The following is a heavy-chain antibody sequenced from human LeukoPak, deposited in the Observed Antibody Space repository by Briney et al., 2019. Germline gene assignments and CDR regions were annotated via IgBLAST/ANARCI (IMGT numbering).Heavy chain of an antibody. CDR3: ARPRYYDSSGYYFDI. J-gene: IGHJ3*02. CDR1: GFTFSEYY. CDR2: ISSSNNFR. D-gene: IGHD3-22*01. Sequence: GGSLRLSCAASGFTFSEYYMSWIRQAPGKGLQWVSYISSSNNFRNYADSVKGRFTISRDNAKNSLYLQMNSLRAEDTAVYYCARPRYYDSSGYYFDIWGQGTMVTVSS. V-gene: IGHV3-11*03.